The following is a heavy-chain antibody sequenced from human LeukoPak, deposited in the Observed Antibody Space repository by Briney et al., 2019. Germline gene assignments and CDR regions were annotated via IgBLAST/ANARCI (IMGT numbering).Heavy chain of an antibody. Sequence: SETLSLTCAVSGGSISSGGYSWSWIRQPPGKGLEWIGYIYHSGSTYYNPSLKSRVTISVDRSKNQFSLKLTSVTAADAAVYYCARGTDARKVGFWGQGTLVTVSS. D-gene: IGHD1-14*01. CDR1: GGSISSGGYS. CDR2: IYHSGST. J-gene: IGHJ4*02. V-gene: IGHV4-30-2*01. CDR3: ARGTDARKVGF.